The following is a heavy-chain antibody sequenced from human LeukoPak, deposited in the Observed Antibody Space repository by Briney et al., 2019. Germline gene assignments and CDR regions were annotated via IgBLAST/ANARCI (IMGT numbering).Heavy chain of an antibody. CDR3: ASGRDLYYFDY. V-gene: IGHV1-69*01. CDR2: IIPIFGTA. D-gene: IGHD5-24*01. CDR1: GGTFSSYA. Sequence: SVKVSCKASGGTFSSYAISWLRQAPGQGLEWMGGIIPIFGTANYAQKFQGRVTITADESTSTAYMELSSLRSEDTAVYYCASGRDLYYFDYWGQGTLVTVSS. J-gene: IGHJ4*02.